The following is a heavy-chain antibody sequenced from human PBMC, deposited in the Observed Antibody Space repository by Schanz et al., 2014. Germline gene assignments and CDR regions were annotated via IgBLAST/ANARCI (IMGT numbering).Heavy chain of an antibody. Sequence: EGQLLESGGGLIQPGGSLRLSCAASGFTFSSYAMSWVRQAPGKGLEWVSGISGSGGSTYYADSVKGRFTISRDNSKNTLYLHMNTLRAEDTAVYYCARDRGYCSGGSCLTFDYWGQGTLVTVSS. J-gene: IGHJ4*02. CDR3: ARDRGYCSGGSCLTFDY. V-gene: IGHV3-23*01. D-gene: IGHD2-15*01. CDR1: GFTFSSYA. CDR2: ISGSGGST.